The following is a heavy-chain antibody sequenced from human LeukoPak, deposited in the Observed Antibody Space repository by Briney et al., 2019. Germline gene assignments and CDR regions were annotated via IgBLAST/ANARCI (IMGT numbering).Heavy chain of an antibody. CDR3: AKDLSSSWPNALGI. D-gene: IGHD6-13*01. CDR2: ISGSATRT. V-gene: IGHV3-23*01. CDR1: GFTFSSYA. J-gene: IGHJ3*02. Sequence: GGSLRLSCAASGFTFSSYAMSWVRQAPGKGLEWVSAISGSATRTYYADSVKGRFTISRDNSKNTLYLQMNSLRAEDTAVYYCAKDLSSSWPNALGIWGQGTMVTVSS.